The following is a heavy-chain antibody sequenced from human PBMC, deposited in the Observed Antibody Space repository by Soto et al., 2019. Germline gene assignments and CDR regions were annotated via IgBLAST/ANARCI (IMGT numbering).Heavy chain of an antibody. J-gene: IGHJ5*02. D-gene: IGHD5-12*01. V-gene: IGHV1-69*13. CDR3: ARAEGGYSGYDYVWFDP. CDR1: GGTFSSYA. Sequence: GASVKVSCKASGGTFSSYAISWVRQAPGQGLEWMGGIIPIFGTANYAQKFQGRVTITADESTSTAYMELSSLRSEDTAVYYCARAEGGYSGYDYVWFDPWGQGTLVTVSS. CDR2: IIPIFGTA.